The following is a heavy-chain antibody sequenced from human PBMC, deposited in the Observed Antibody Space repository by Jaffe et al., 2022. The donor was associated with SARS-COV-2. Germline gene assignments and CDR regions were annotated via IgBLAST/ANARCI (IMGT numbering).Heavy chain of an antibody. Sequence: EVQLVESGGGLVQPGVSLRLSCAASGFTVSNNYMSWVRQAPGKGLEWVSVIYSGGNTYYADSVKGRFTISRDNSKNTLYLQMNSLRAEDTAVYYCARSFGSESYYKGHYWGQGTMVTVSS. V-gene: IGHV3-66*02. D-gene: IGHD3-10*01. CDR3: ARSFGSESYYKGHY. CDR1: GFTVSNNY. CDR2: IYSGGNT. J-gene: IGHJ4*02.